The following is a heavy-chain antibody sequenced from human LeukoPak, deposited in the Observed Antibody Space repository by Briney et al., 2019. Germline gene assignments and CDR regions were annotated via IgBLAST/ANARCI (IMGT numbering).Heavy chain of an antibody. CDR3: ASLMVRGPIGVLDY. CDR1: GGSISSSSYY. Sequence: SETLSLTCTVSGGSISSSSYYWGWIRQPPGKGLEWIGSIYYSGSTYYNPSLKSRVTISVDTSKNQFSLKLSSVTAADTAVYYCASLMVRGPIGVLDYWGQGTLVTVSS. V-gene: IGHV4-39*07. J-gene: IGHJ4*02. CDR2: IYYSGST. D-gene: IGHD3-10*01.